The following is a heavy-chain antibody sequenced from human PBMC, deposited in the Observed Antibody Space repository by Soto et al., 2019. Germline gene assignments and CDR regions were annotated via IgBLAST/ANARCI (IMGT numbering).Heavy chain of an antibody. Sequence: EGQLVESEGGLVQRGGSLRLSCAASGFTFNYYWMHWVRQAPGQGLVWVSHIHSDGSTTTYADSVKGRFTISRDNAKNTLYLQMTSLRAEDTAVYYCVRGDKGGFGLWGQGTTVTVSS. CDR1: GFTFNYYW. D-gene: IGHD2-15*01. V-gene: IGHV3-74*01. CDR3: VRGDKGGFGL. CDR2: IHSDGSTT. J-gene: IGHJ3*01.